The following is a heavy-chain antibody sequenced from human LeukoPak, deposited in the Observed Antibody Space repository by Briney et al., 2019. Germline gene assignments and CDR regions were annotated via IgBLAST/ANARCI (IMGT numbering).Heavy chain of an antibody. V-gene: IGHV3-48*01. Sequence: GGSLRLSCAASGFTFRSHSMTWVRQAPGKGLEWVSYISSSSNTIYYAGSVKGRFTISRDNAKNSLYLQMNSLRAEDTAVYYCASSNPYSGYDSTNNYWGQGTLVTVSS. D-gene: IGHD5-12*01. CDR1: GFTFRSHS. J-gene: IGHJ4*02. CDR3: ASSNPYSGYDSTNNY. CDR2: ISSSSNTI.